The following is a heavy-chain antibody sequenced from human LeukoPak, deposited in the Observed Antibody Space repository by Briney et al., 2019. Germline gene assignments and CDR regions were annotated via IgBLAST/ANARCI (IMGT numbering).Heavy chain of an antibody. V-gene: IGHV4-4*02. Sequence: SETLSLTCAVSAGSISSSNWWSWVRQSPVKGLEWIGEIYLYGTTNYNPSLKSRVNISADTSKNQFSLHLDSVTAADTAVYYCARSWAGMYYPFYYFDYWGQGALVSVSS. CDR1: AGSISSSNW. D-gene: IGHD1-26*01. CDR3: ARSWAGMYYPFYYFDY. J-gene: IGHJ4*02. CDR2: IYLYGTT.